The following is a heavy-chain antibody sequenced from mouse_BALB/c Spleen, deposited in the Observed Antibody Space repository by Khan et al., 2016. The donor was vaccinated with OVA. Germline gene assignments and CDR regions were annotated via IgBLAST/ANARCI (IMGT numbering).Heavy chain of an antibody. D-gene: IGHD2-13*01. J-gene: IGHJ3*01. CDR3: ARWGGDCFTY. Sequence: QVQLQQSGAELVRPGSSVKISCKASGYSFSRSWMNWVKQRPGQGLEWIGQSYPVNGDTTYNEKFKGKVILTADKSSSTAYMQLNSLTPEDSAVYCCARWGGDCFTYWGHGTLVTVSA. CDR2: SYPVNGDT. CDR1: GYSFSRSW. V-gene: IGHV1-80*01.